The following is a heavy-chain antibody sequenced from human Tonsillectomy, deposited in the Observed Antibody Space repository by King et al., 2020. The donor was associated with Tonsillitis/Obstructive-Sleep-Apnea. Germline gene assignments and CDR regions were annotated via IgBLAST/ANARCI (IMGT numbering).Heavy chain of an antibody. CDR1: GYTLTTYG. Sequence: VQLVESGAEVKKPGASVKVSCKASGYTLTTYGVSWVRQAPGQGLEWMGWISEKNCYTNYAPNLQGRVTMTKDTSTSTAYMELRSLRSDDTAVYYCARGAYQVVPGGYYYYMDVWGKGTTVTVSS. V-gene: IGHV1-18*01. J-gene: IGHJ6*03. CDR3: ARGAYQVVPGGYYYYMDV. CDR2: ISEKNCYT. D-gene: IGHD2-2*01.